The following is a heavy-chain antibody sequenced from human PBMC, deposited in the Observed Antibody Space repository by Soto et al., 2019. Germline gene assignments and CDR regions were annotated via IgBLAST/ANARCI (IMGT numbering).Heavy chain of an antibody. CDR2: IWYDGSNK. CDR1: GFTFSSYG. J-gene: IGHJ6*02. V-gene: IGHV3-33*01. D-gene: IGHD6-13*01. Sequence: HPGGSLRLSCAASGFTFSSYGMHWVRQAPGKGLEWVAVIWYDGSNKYYADSVKGRFTISRDNSKNTLYLQMNSLRAEDTAVYYCARSLKTSSSWAYGMDVWGQGTTVTVSS. CDR3: ARSLKTSSSWAYGMDV.